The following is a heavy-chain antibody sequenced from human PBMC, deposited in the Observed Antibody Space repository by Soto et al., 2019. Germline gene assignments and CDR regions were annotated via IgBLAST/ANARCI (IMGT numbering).Heavy chain of an antibody. CDR3: ATMEGLFDY. CDR2: ISYGSDK. V-gene: IGHV3-23*01. D-gene: IGHD3-3*01. Sequence: GGSLRLSCAASEFTFSNYAMSWVRQAPGKGLEWVSAISYGSDKYYADSVKGRFTISRDNSKNRLYLQMNSLRAEDTAVYYCATMEGLFDYWGQGTLVTVSS. J-gene: IGHJ4*02. CDR1: EFTFSNYA.